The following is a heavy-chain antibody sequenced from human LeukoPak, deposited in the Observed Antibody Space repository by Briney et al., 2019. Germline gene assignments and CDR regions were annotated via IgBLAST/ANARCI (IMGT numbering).Heavy chain of an antibody. CDR2: ISASGGST. CDR1: GFTFSSFA. D-gene: IGHD6-19*01. V-gene: IGHV3-23*01. CDR3: AKDSDIAVAGSDDALDV. J-gene: IGHJ3*01. Sequence: GGSLRPSCAASGFTFSSFATSWVRQAPGKGLEWVSGISASGGSTYYADSVKGRFTISRDNSKNTLFLQMNSLRPEDTAVYYCAKDSDIAVAGSDDALDVWGQGTMVTVSS.